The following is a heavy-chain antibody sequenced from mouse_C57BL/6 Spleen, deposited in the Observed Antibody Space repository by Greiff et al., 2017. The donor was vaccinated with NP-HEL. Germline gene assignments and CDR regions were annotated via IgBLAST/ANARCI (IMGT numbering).Heavy chain of an antibody. V-gene: IGHV5-9-1*02. J-gene: IGHJ3*01. D-gene: IGHD2-5*01. CDR1: GFTFSSYA. CDR3: TREGSNLFAY. Sequence: EVMLVESGEGLVKPGGSLKLSCAASGFTFSSYAMSWVRQTPEKRLEWVAYISSGGDYIYYADTVKGRFTISRDNARNTLYLQMSSLKSEDTAMYYCTREGSNLFAYWGQGTLVTVSA. CDR2: ISSGGDYI.